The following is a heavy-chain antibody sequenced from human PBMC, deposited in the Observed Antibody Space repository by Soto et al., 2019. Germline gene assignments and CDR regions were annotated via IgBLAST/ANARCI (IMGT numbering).Heavy chain of an antibody. CDR3: AKTARGFLYYYDSSGYYSHFDY. CDR2: ISGSGGST. Sequence: VQLLESGGGLVQPGGSLRLSCAASGFTFSSYAMSWVRQAPGKGLEWVSAISGSGGSTYYADSVKGRFTISRDNSKNTLYLQMNSLRAEDTAVYYCAKTARGFLYYYDSSGYYSHFDYWGQGTLVTVSS. V-gene: IGHV3-23*01. J-gene: IGHJ4*02. CDR1: GFTFSSYA. D-gene: IGHD3-22*01.